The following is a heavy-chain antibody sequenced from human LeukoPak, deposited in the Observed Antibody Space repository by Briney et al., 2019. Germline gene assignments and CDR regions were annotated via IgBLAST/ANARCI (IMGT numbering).Heavy chain of an antibody. CDR3: ARERKRRQLVLDAFDI. J-gene: IGHJ3*02. CDR1: GGSISSYY. Sequence: SETLSLTCTVSGGSISSYYWSWIRQPPGKGLEWIGEINHSGSTSYNPSLKSRVSISVDASKNQFSLKLSSVTAADTAVYYCARERKRRQLVLDAFDIWGQGTMVTVSS. CDR2: INHSGST. D-gene: IGHD6-13*01. V-gene: IGHV4-34*01.